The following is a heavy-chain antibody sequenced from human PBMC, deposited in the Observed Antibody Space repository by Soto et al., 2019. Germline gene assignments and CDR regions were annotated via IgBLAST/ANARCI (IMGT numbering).Heavy chain of an antibody. V-gene: IGHV3-30*03. Sequence: LSCVASGFSFSVFGMHWVRQFPGKGLEWVAVISNDGSKRYYIDSVEGRFTISRDDSKNTLYLQMGSLRVDDTAVYYCARDVPMTIFGVVTQFRTRDWFDPWGQGTLVTVSS. J-gene: IGHJ5*02. CDR1: GFSFSVFG. D-gene: IGHD3-3*01. CDR3: ARDVPMTIFGVVTQFRTRDWFDP. CDR2: ISNDGSKR.